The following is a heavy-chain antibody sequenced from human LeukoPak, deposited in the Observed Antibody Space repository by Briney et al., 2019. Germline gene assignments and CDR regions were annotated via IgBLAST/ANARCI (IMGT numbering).Heavy chain of an antibody. CDR3: ARDITGKLEADY. D-gene: IGHD1-1*01. CDR2: INPNSGGT. CDR1: GGTFSSYA. J-gene: IGHJ4*02. Sequence: GASVKVSCKASGGTFSSYAISWVRQAPGQGLEWMGWINPNSGGTNYAQKFQGRVTMTRDTSISTAYMELSRLRSDDTAVYYCARDITGKLEADYWGQGTLVTVSS. V-gene: IGHV1-2*02.